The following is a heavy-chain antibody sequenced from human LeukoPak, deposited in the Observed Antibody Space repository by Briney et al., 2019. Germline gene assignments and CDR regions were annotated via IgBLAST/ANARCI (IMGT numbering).Heavy chain of an antibody. CDR3: VRDNYGVDY. D-gene: IGHD4-11*01. V-gene: IGHV3-74*01. Sequence: GGSLRLSCAASGFTFSNAWMSWVRQAPGKGLVWVSHITSDGTTGYADSVKGRFTTSRDNAKRTLYLQMNSLRAEDTAVYYCVRDNYGVDYWGQGTLVTVSS. CDR2: ITSDGTT. J-gene: IGHJ4*02. CDR1: GFTFSNAW.